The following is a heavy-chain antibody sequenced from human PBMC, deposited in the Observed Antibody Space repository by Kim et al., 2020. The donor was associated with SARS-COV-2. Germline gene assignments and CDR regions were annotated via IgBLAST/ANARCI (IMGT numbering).Heavy chain of an antibody. D-gene: IGHD4-17*01. Sequence: GGSLILSCAASGFTVSSNYMSWVRQAPGKGLEWVSVIYSGGSTYYADSVKGRFTISRDNSKNTLYLQMNSLRAEDTAVYYCARDNYHLDYGGNPIQNNYYYYYGMDVWGQGTTVTVSS. CDR1: GFTVSSNY. CDR3: ARDNYHLDYGGNPIQNNYYYYYGMDV. J-gene: IGHJ6*02. CDR2: IYSGGST. V-gene: IGHV3-66*01.